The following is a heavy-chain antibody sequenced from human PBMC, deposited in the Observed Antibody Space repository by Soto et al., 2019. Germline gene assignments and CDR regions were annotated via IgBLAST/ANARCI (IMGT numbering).Heavy chain of an antibody. CDR1: GGSITSSSYY. J-gene: IGHJ5*02. V-gene: IGHV4-39*01. D-gene: IGHD1-26*01. CDR3: ATQEVGGSYVYTFDP. CDR2: IYYSGST. Sequence: PSETLSLTCTVSGGSITSSSYYWGWVRQPPGKGLEWIGSIYYSGSTYYNPSLKSRVTISVDTSKNQFSLKLSSVTAADTAVYYCATQEVGGSYVYTFDPWGQGTLVTVSS.